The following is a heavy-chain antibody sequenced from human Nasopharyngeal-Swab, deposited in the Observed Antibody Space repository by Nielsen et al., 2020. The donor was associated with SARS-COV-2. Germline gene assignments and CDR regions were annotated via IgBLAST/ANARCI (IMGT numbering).Heavy chain of an antibody. Sequence: SETLSPTCAFYGGSFTANYWHWNRQPPGGWLGWIGEISPSGGTNYGPSLKNRVTISLDKSKYQFSLTIRSATAADTAVYFCARGGRSGYYDALDVWGRGLDVWGQGTKVTVSS. V-gene: IGHV4-34*01. CDR2: ISPSGGT. CDR1: GGSFTANY. CDR3: ARGGRSGYYDALDVWGRGLDV. D-gene: IGHD1-26*01. J-gene: IGHJ6*02.